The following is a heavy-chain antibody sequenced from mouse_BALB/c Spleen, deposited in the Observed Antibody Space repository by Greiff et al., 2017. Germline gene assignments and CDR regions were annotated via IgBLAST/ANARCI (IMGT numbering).Heavy chain of an antibody. Sequence: EVQLVESGPGLVKPSQSLSLTCTVTGYSITSDYAWNWIRQFPGNKLEWMGYISYSGSTSYNPSLKSRISITRDTSKNQFFLQLNSVTTEDTATYYCARGGPAFAYWGQGTLVTVSA. CDR2: ISYSGST. J-gene: IGHJ3*01. V-gene: IGHV3-2*02. CDR3: ARGGPAFAY. CDR1: GYSITSDYA.